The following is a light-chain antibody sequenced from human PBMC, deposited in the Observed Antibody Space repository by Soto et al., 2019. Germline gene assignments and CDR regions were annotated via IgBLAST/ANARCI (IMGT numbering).Light chain of an antibody. Sequence: EIVLTRSPATLSLSPGERATLSCSASQSVSSSLAWYQQKPGQAPRLLIYDASNRATDIPARFSGSGSGTDFTLTINSLEPEDFAVYYCQQRSNWPRTFGQGTKLEIK. J-gene: IGKJ2*01. CDR1: QSVSSS. CDR2: DAS. CDR3: QQRSNWPRT. V-gene: IGKV3-11*01.